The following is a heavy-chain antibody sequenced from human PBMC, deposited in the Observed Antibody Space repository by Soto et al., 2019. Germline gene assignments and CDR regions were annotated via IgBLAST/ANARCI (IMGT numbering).Heavy chain of an antibody. D-gene: IGHD1-26*01. CDR3: AHRPSEGRVGARHFDY. CDR2: IYWDDDK. Sequence: QITLKESGPTLVKPTQTLTLTCTFSGFSLSTSGVGVGWIRQPPGKALEWLALIYWDDDKRYSPSLKSRLTITKDTSKNQVVLTMTNMDPVDTATYYCAHRPSEGRVGARHFDYWGQGTLVTVSS. V-gene: IGHV2-5*02. J-gene: IGHJ4*02. CDR1: GFSLSTSGVG.